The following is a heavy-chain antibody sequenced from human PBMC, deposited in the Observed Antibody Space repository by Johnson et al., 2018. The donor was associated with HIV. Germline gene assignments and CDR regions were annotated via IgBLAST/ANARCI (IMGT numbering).Heavy chain of an antibody. Sequence: QVQLVESGGGVVQPGESLRLACAASGFTFKNSVMHWVRQAPGKGLEWVAVMSYDGSFQDYADSVRGRFTISRDNSRSTLFLEMINLRDEDTALYYCAREVGYNNVDAFDIWGQGTMGTVSS. D-gene: IGHD1-14*01. V-gene: IGHV3-30*01. J-gene: IGHJ3*02. CDR2: MSYDGSFQ. CDR3: AREVGYNNVDAFDI. CDR1: GFTFKNSV.